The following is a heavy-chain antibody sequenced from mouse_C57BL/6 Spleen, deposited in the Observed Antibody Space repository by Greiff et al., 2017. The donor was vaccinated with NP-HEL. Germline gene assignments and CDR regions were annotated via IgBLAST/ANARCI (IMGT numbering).Heavy chain of an antibody. CDR3: VRTGYYGSSYWYFDV. Sequence: EVMLVESGGGLVQPKGSLKLSCAASGFTFNTYAMHWVRQAPGKGLEWVARIRSKSSNYATYYADSVKDRFTISRDDSQSMLYLQMNNLKTEDTAMYYCVRTGYYGSSYWYFDVWGTGTTVTVSS. D-gene: IGHD1-1*01. V-gene: IGHV10-3*01. CDR1: GFTFNTYA. J-gene: IGHJ1*03. CDR2: IRSKSSNYAT.